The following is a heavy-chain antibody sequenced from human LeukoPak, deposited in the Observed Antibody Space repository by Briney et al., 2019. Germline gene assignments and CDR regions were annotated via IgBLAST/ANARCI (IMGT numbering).Heavy chain of an antibody. Sequence: GSLRLSCAASGFTFDDYAMNWVRQAPGKGLEWVSSISSSSSYIYYADSVKGRFTIARDNAKKSLYLQMNSLRAEDTAVYYCASPYNSRWYELCYWGQGTLVTVSS. D-gene: IGHD6-13*01. CDR3: ASPYNSRWYELCY. V-gene: IGHV3-21*01. CDR1: GFTFDDYA. J-gene: IGHJ4*02. CDR2: ISSSSSYI.